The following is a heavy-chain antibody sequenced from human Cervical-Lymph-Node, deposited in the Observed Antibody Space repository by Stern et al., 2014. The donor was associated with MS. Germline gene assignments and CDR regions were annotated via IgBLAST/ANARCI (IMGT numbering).Heavy chain of an antibody. J-gene: IGHJ3*02. D-gene: IGHD3-10*02. CDR2: MSTGGST. CDR3: ARGPGVTTMLNAYDI. V-gene: IGHV4-61*02. CDR1: GGSIISGSYY. Sequence: QVQLVQSGPGLVQPSQTLSLTCTVSGGSIISGSYYWRWIRQPVGKGLEWVGRMSTGGSTIYTPSLKSRVSISADTSKNQLPLKLTSVTAADTAVYYCARGPGVTTMLNAYDIWGQGTTVTVSS.